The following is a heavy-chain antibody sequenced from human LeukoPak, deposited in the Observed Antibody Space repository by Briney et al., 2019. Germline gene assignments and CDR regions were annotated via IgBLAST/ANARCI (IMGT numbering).Heavy chain of an antibody. Sequence: GGSLRLSCAASGFTFTCCGMTWVRQAPGKGLEWVSSIFPSGGEIHYADSVRGRFTISRDNSKSTLSLQMNSLRAEDTAIYYCATYRQVLLPFESWGQGTLVTVSS. D-gene: IGHD2-8*02. CDR3: ATYRQVLLPFES. V-gene: IGHV3-23*01. CDR1: GFTFTCCG. CDR2: IFPSGGEI. J-gene: IGHJ4*02.